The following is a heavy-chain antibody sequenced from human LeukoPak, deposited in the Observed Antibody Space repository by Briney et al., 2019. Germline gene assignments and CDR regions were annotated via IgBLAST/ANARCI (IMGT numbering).Heavy chain of an antibody. CDR1: GGSFSGHY. V-gene: IGHV4-59*11. CDR3: ARVTDSSGWYFDY. J-gene: IGHJ4*02. CDR2: IYYSGST. D-gene: IGHD6-19*01. Sequence: SETLSVTCAVYGGSFSGHYWSWIRQPPGKGLEWIGYIYYSGSTNYNPSLNSRVTISVDTSKNQFSLKLSSVTAADTALYYCARVTDSSGWYFDYWGQGTLVTVSS.